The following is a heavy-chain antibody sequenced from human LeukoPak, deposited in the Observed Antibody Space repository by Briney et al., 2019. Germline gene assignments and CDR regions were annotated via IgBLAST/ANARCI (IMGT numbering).Heavy chain of an antibody. V-gene: IGHV4-31*03. CDR2: IYYSGST. CDR3: ARGLGVQDIVVVPAAFNFDY. J-gene: IGHJ4*02. D-gene: IGHD2-2*01. CDR1: GGSISSGGYY. Sequence: PSETLSLTCTVSGGSISSGGYYWSWIRQHPGKGLEWIGYIYYSGSTYYNPSLKSRVTISVDTSKNQFSLKLSSVTAADTAVYYCARGLGVQDIVVVPAAFNFDYWGQGTLVTVSS.